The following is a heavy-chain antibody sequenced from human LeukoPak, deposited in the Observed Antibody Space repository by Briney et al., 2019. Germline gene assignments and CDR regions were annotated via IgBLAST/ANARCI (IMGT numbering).Heavy chain of an antibody. V-gene: IGHV4-39*07. D-gene: IGHD1-26*01. Sequence: SETLSLTCTVSGGSISSSSYYWGWIRQPPGKGLEWIGSIYYSGSTYYNPSLKSRVTISVDTSKNQFSLKLSSVTAADTAVYYCAREKVGATHAFDIWGQGTMVTVSS. J-gene: IGHJ3*02. CDR3: AREKVGATHAFDI. CDR1: GGSISSSSYY. CDR2: IYYSGST.